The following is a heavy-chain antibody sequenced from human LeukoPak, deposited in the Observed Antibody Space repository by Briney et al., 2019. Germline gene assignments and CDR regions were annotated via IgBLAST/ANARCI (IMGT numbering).Heavy chain of an antibody. Sequence: GGSLRLSCAAFSGFAMSWVRQAPGEGLEWVSAINGRGDDTYYPDSVKGRFTISRDNSNNTLYLQMNSLRAEDTAVYYCAKGHRSSSSFFDPWGQGLLVTVSS. J-gene: IGHJ5*02. CDR3: AKGHRSSSSFFDP. D-gene: IGHD3-3*01. V-gene: IGHV3-23*01. CDR2: INGRGDDT. CDR1: SGFA.